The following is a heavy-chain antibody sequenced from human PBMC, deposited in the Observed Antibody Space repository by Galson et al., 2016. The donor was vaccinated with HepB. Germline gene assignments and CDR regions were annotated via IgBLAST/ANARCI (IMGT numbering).Heavy chain of an antibody. J-gene: IGHJ5*02. CDR1: GFAFSSHW. V-gene: IGHV3-74*01. CDR2: INSDGTIS. D-gene: IGHD1-26*01. CDR3: VRDRSVGPTTAYNWFDP. Sequence: SLRLSCAASGFAFSSHWMHWVRQDLGKGLVWVSRINSDGTISNYADSVKGRFTISRDNAKNTLYLQMNSLRAEDTAVYFCVRDRSVGPTTAYNWFDPWGRGTLVTVSS.